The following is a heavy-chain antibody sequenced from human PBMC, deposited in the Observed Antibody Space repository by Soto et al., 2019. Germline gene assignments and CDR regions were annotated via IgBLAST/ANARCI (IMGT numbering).Heavy chain of an antibody. J-gene: IGHJ3*02. CDR1: GFTFSSYG. V-gene: IGHV3-33*08. CDR2: IWYDGSNK. Sequence: GGSLRLSSAASGFTFSSYGMHWVRQAPGKGLEWVAVIWYDGSNKYYADSVKGRFTISRDNSKNTLYLQMNSLRAEDTAVYYCARDPSIVGATDAFDIWGQGTMVTVSS. CDR3: ARDPSIVGATDAFDI. D-gene: IGHD1-26*01.